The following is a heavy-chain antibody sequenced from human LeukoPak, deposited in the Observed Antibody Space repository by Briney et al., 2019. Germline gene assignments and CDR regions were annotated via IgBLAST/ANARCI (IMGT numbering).Heavy chain of an antibody. Sequence: ASVKVSCKVSGCTLTELSMHWVRQAPGKGLEWMGGFDPEDGETIYAQKFQGRVTMTEGTSTDTAYMELSSLRSEDTAVYYCATDTYSGSYRWFDPWGQGTLVTVSS. V-gene: IGHV1-24*01. CDR2: FDPEDGET. CDR3: ATDTYSGSYRWFDP. CDR1: GCTLTELS. D-gene: IGHD1-26*01. J-gene: IGHJ5*02.